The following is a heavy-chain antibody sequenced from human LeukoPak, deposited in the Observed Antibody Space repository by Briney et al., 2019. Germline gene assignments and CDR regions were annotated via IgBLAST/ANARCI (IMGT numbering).Heavy chain of an antibody. CDR3: ARDLKSGYVDS. CDR2: IYDDGSRE. D-gene: IGHD3-3*01. J-gene: IGHJ4*02. V-gene: IGHV3-33*01. Sequence: PGRSLRLSCATSGFTFSNYGMHWVRQAPGKGLEGVAVIYDDGSREHFADSVKGRFTISRDNSKNTVVLQMNSLRGEDTAVYYCARDLKSGYVDSWGQGTLVTVSS. CDR1: GFTFSNYG.